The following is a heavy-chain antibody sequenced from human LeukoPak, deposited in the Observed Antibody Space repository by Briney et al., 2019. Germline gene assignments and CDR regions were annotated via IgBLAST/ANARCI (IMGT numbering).Heavy chain of an antibody. CDR2: INHSGST. V-gene: IGHV4-34*01. D-gene: IGHD2/OR15-2a*01. Sequence: SETLSLTCAVYGGSFSVYYWSWIRQPPGKGLEWIGEINHSGSTNYNPSLKSRVTISVDTSKNQFSLKLSSVTAADTAVYYCAIILSASRVFDYWGQGTLVTVSS. CDR1: GGSFSVYY. J-gene: IGHJ4*02. CDR3: AIILSASRVFDY.